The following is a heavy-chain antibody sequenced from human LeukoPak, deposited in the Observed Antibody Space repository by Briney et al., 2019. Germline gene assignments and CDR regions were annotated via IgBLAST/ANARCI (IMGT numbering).Heavy chain of an antibody. CDR3: ARDLAGYCSSTSCYRDAFDI. CDR1: GFTFSSDE. Sequence: GGSLRLSCAASGFTFSSDEMNWVREAPGKGLEWVSYISSSGSTIYYADSVKGRFTISRDNAKNSLYLQMNSLRAEDTAVYYCARDLAGYCSSTSCYRDAFDIWGQGTMATVSS. J-gene: IGHJ3*02. D-gene: IGHD2-2*02. CDR2: ISSSGSTI. V-gene: IGHV3-48*03.